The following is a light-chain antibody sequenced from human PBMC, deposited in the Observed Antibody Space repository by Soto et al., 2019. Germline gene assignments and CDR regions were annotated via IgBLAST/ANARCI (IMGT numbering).Light chain of an antibody. V-gene: IGKV4-1*01. CDR1: QSVLFSINQKNY. J-gene: IGKJ1*01. CDR3: QQYYTTPPT. CDR2: WAS. Sequence: DIVLTQSPDSVAVSLGERAAINCKSSQSVLFSINQKNYLAWYHQKPGQAPKLLIYWASIRESGVPTRFSGSGSGTTFTLTISSLQAEDAAVYYCQQYYTTPPTFGLGTKVEVK.